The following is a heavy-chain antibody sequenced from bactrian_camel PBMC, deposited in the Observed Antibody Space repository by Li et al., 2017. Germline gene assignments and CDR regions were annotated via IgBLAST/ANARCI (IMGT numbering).Heavy chain of an antibody. J-gene: IGHJ4*01. D-gene: IGHD1*01. CDR1: GAIRRRVC. V-gene: IGHV3S53*01. CDR2: IDRGGIS. Sequence: VQLVESGGGSAQAGGSLRLSCVASGAIRRRVCMGWFRQVPGKEREGVAAIDRGGISSYADSVKGRFTISEDKAENTLYLQMNSLKPEDTAMYYCAADFPRRRAPRLGDVLYLAYKGRGTQVTVS.